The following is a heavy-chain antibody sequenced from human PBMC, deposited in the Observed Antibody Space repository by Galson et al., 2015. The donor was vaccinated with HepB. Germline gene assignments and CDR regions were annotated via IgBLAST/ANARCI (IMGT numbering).Heavy chain of an antibody. D-gene: IGHD4-17*01. Sequence: SLRLSCAASGSTFSRYAMSWVRQAPGKGLEWVSAINSSGGSTYYADSVKGRFTISRDNSKNTLYLQMNSLRAEDTAVYYCATYDYGDYSFDYWGQGTLVTVSS. CDR2: INSSGGST. J-gene: IGHJ4*02. CDR3: ATYDYGDYSFDY. V-gene: IGHV3-23*01. CDR1: GSTFSRYA.